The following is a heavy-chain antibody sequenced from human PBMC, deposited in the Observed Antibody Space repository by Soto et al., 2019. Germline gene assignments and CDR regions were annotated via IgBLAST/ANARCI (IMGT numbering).Heavy chain of an antibody. J-gene: IGHJ3*02. Sequence: ASVKVSCKASGYTFTKYIIHWVRQAPGQRLEWMAWINVDNGNTQYSQNFQGRVTITRDTSASTAYMELSSLRSEDTAVYYCARARDSLSGWYFAFDIWGQGTMVTVSS. CDR1: GYTFTKYI. CDR3: ARARDSLSGWYFAFDI. CDR2: INVDNGNT. V-gene: IGHV1-3*01. D-gene: IGHD6-19*01.